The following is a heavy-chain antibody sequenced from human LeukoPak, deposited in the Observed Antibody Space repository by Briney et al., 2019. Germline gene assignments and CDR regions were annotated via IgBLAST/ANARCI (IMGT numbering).Heavy chain of an antibody. V-gene: IGHV1-2*02. CDR2: INPNSGGT. Sequence: ASVKVSCKASGYTFTGYYMHWVRQAPGQGLEWVGWINPNSGGTNYAQKFQGRVTMTRHTSISTAYMELSRLRSDDTAVYYCARLSSYQLLFDYWGQGTLVTVSS. J-gene: IGHJ4*02. D-gene: IGHD2-2*01. CDR1: GYTFTGYY. CDR3: ARLSSYQLLFDY.